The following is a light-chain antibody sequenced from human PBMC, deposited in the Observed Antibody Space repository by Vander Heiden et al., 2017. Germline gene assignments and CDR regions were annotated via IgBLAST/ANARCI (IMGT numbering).Light chain of an antibody. CDR1: QIVSSY. CDR3: HHSINFHT. V-gene: IGKV3-11*01. J-gene: IGKJ4*01. CDR2: DAS. Sequence: TLSLSPGERATLSCRASQIVSSYLAWYQQKPGQAPMLLIYDASNRGPDIRARFSCSGYVSDFTLTICCLEPEDFAFSYHHHSINFHTLGRGTKVEIK.